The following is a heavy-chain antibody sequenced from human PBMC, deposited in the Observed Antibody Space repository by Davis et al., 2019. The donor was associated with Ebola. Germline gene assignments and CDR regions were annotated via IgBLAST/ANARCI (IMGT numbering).Heavy chain of an antibody. Sequence: GSLSLSCAVYGGSFSGYYWSWIRQPPGKGLEWIGEINHSGSTNYNPSLKSRVTISVDTSKNQFSLKLSSVTAADAAMYYCARDRGFDPWGQGTLVTVSS. D-gene: IGHD5-24*01. CDR1: GGSFSGYY. J-gene: IGHJ5*02. CDR3: ARDRGFDP. V-gene: IGHV4-34*01. CDR2: INHSGST.